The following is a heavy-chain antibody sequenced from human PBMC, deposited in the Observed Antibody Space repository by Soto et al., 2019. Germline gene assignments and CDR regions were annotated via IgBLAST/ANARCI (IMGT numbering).Heavy chain of an antibody. J-gene: IGHJ4*02. CDR3: AKDVGAPYYFDY. CDR1: GFTFSSYA. Sequence: VGSLRLSCAASGFTFSSYAMSWVRQAPGKGLEWVSAISGSGGSTYYADSVKGRFTISRDNSKNTLYLQMNSLRAEDTAVYYCAKDVGAPYYFDYWGQGTLVTVSS. CDR2: ISGSGGST. D-gene: IGHD1-26*01. V-gene: IGHV3-23*01.